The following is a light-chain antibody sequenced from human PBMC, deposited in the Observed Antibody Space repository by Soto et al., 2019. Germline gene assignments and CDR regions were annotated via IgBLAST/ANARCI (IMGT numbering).Light chain of an antibody. Sequence: DIVMTQSSATLSVSPGERATLSCRASQSVSISLAWYQQKPGQAPRLLIYGASTRATGIPARFSGSGSGTEFTLTISSLQSEDFAVYYCQQYHKWPPYTFGQGTKLEIK. CDR2: GAS. J-gene: IGKJ2*01. V-gene: IGKV3-15*01. CDR1: QSVSIS. CDR3: QQYHKWPPYT.